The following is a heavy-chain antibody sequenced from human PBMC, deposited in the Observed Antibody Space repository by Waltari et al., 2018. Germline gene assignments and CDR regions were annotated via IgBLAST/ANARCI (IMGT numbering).Heavy chain of an antibody. V-gene: IGHV4-61*02. J-gene: IGHJ4*02. Sequence: QVQLQESGPGLVKPSQTLSLTCTVSGGSISSGSYYWSWIRQPAGKGLEWIGRIYTIGSTNDNPSLNSRVTISVETSKNQFSLKLSSVTAADTAVYYCARGGYDILTGYYMEVFDYWGQGTLVTVSS. CDR1: GGSISSGSYY. CDR3: ARGGYDILTGYYMEVFDY. D-gene: IGHD3-9*01. CDR2: IYTIGST.